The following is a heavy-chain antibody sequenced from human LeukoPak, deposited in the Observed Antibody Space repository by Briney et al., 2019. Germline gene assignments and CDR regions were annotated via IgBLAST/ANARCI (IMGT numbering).Heavy chain of an antibody. Sequence: GALRLSCAASGFTFSSYSMNWVRQAPGKGLEWVSFISSSSSTIYYADSVKGRFTISRDNAKNSPYLQMNSLRAEDTAVYYCARDRGGSYSAIDYWGQGTLATVSS. D-gene: IGHD1-26*01. CDR3: ARDRGGSYSAIDY. CDR1: GFTFSSYS. J-gene: IGHJ4*02. V-gene: IGHV3-48*04. CDR2: ISSSSSTI.